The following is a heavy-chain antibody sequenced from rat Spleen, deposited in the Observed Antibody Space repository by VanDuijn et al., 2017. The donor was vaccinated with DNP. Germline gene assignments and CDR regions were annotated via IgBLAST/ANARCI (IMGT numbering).Heavy chain of an antibody. J-gene: IGHJ2*01. CDR2: IKAKSNNYAT. V-gene: IGHV6-6*01. D-gene: IGHD1-4*01. Sequence: EVQVLESGGGLVQPGNSLKLSCVTSGFTFSSAWMSWFRQFPEKRLEWIARIKAKSNNYATEYTESVKGRFTIPRDDSKSSIYLQMKNLKEEDTAIYYCAKGTGITWGQGVMVTVSS. CDR3: AKGTGIT. CDR1: GFTFSSAW.